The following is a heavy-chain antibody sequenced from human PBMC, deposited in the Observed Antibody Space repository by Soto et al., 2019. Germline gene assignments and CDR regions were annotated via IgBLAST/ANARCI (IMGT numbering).Heavy chain of an antibody. CDR1: GFTFNSYG. J-gene: IGHJ4*02. CDR3: ANDGLYGDYAPTGVY. CDR2: ISFDGSDK. Sequence: GGSLRLSCAASGFTFNSYGMHWVRQAPGKGLEWVAVISFDGSDKYYADSVKGRFTISRDNSKNTLYLQMNSLRAEDTAVYYCANDGLYGDYAPTGVYWGQGTLVTVSS. D-gene: IGHD4-17*01. V-gene: IGHV3-30*18.